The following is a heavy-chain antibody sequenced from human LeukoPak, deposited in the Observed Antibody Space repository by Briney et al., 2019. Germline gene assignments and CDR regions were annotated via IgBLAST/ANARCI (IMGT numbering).Heavy chain of an antibody. J-gene: IGHJ4*02. D-gene: IGHD2-2*01. CDR3: AKASFYCSSTSCPSNY. Sequence: GGSLRLSCAASGFTFSNYAMSWVRQAPGKGLEWVSVISGSGGSTYYADSVKGRFTISRDNPKNTLYLQMNSLRAEDTAVYYCAKASFYCSSTSCPSNYWGQGTLVTVSS. CDR1: GFTFSNYA. CDR2: ISGSGGST. V-gene: IGHV3-23*01.